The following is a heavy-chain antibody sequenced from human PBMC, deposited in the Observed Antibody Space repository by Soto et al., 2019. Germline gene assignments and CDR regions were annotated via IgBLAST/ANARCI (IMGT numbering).Heavy chain of an antibody. J-gene: IGHJ2*01. Sequence: QVQLQQWGAGPLRPLETLSLTCGVSGGSFSGYYWAWIRQSPGKGLEWVGEINDRGSINYNPSLKRRVSISVDKSMNHLALNLRSVTAADKAVYYCARESYDILTGSPWVWDFDLWGRGTLFAVSS. CDR1: GGSFSGYY. CDR2: INDRGSI. D-gene: IGHD3-9*01. CDR3: ARESYDILTGSPWVWDFDL. V-gene: IGHV4-34*01.